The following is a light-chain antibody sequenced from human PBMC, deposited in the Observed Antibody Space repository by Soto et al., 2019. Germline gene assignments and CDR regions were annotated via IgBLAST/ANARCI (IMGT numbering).Light chain of an antibody. CDR1: QNILYNSNSRNY. J-gene: IGKJ1*01. CDR3: QQYCRLWT. V-gene: IGKV4-1*01. Sequence: DIVMTQSPDSLAVSLGERATINCKSSQNILYNSNSRNYLAWYQQNPGQPPKLLIYWASTRESGVPDRISGSGSGTDFTLTISILQAEDVAVYDCQQYCRLWTFGQGTKVESK. CDR2: WAS.